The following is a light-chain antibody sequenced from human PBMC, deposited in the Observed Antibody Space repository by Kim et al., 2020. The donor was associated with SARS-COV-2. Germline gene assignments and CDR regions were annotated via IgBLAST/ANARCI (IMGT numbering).Light chain of an antibody. J-gene: IGKJ5*01. CDR1: ENIEND. V-gene: IGKV1-17*01. CDR2: GAS. Sequence: ASVGDRVTITCRASENIENDLNWYQHNLARAPKRLIYGASTLQNGVPSRFSGSGSETEFTLTINSLQPDDFATYYCLQNCLNPNTFGQGTRLEIK. CDR3: LQNCLNPNT.